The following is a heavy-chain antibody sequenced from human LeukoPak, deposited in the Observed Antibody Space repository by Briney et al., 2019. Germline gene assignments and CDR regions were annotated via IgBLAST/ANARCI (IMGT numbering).Heavy chain of an antibody. Sequence: SVKVPCKASGGTLSRYAISWVRQAPGQGLEWMGGIIPIFGTTNYAQKFQGRVTITADESTSTAYMELSSLRSDDTAVYYCARDRGDYPIDYWGQGTLVTVSS. CDR1: GGTLSRYA. D-gene: IGHD4-17*01. V-gene: IGHV1-69*13. J-gene: IGHJ4*02. CDR3: ARDRGDYPIDY. CDR2: IIPIFGTT.